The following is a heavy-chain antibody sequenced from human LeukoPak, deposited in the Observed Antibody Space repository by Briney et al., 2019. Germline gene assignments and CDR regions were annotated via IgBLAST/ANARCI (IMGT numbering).Heavy chain of an antibody. Sequence: GSLRLSCAASGFTFSSYGMHWVRQAPGKGLEWVAFIRYDGSNKYYADSVKGRFTISRDNSKNTLYLQMNSLRAEDTAMYYCAKDQGPGRITFGGLDYWGQGTLVTVPS. D-gene: IGHD3-16*01. CDR1: GFTFSSYG. V-gene: IGHV3-30*02. J-gene: IGHJ4*02. CDR2: IRYDGSNK. CDR3: AKDQGPGRITFGGLDY.